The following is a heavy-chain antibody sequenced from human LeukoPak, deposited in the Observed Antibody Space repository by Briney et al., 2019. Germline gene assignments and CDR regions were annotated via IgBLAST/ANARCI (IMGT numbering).Heavy chain of an antibody. V-gene: IGHV3-23*01. D-gene: IGHD6-19*01. CDR1: GFTFSSYA. J-gene: IGHJ4*02. CDR2: ISGSGGST. Sequence: GGSLRLSCVVSGFTFSSYAMGWVRQAPGKRLEWVSAISGSGGSTYYADSVKGRFTISRDNSKNTLYLQINSLRADDTAVYYCAKGPLIEVAGTTWDYWGQGTLVTVSS. CDR3: AKGPLIEVAGTTWDY.